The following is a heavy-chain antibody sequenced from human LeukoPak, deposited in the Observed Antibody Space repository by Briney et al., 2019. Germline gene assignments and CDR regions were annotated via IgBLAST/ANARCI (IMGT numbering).Heavy chain of an antibody. CDR3: PRFRETTVAPDAFDL. D-gene: IGHD4-11*01. CDR2: IIPILGIA. Sequence: SVKVSCKASRGTFSSYSISWVREAPGQGPEWMGGIIPILGIANYAQKFQDRVTITADKSTSIAYMELSSLISPCGAVSFRPRFRETTVAPDAFDLGGQGTMVTVSS. V-gene: IGHV1-69*10. CDR1: RGTFSSYS. J-gene: IGHJ3*01.